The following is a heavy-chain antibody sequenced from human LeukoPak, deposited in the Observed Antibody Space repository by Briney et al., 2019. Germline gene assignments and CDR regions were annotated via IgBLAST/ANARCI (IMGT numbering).Heavy chain of an antibody. CDR3: TRGPGSTWYSDY. CDR2: IYSGGDT. D-gene: IGHD6-13*01. V-gene: IGHV3-66*02. Sequence: PGGSLRLSCAAPGFTLSSNYMNWVRQAPGKGLEWVSIIYSGGDTYYADSVKGRFTISRDNSKNTLYLQMNSLRAEDTAVYYCTRGPGSTWYSDYWGQGTLVTVSS. J-gene: IGHJ4*02. CDR1: GFTLSSNY.